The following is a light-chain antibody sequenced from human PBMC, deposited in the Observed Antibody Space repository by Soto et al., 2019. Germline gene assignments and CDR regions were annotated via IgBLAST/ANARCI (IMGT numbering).Light chain of an antibody. CDR2: GNS. CDR1: SSNIGAGYD. Sequence: QPVLTQPPSVSGAPGQRVTISCTGSSSNIGAGYDVHWYQQLPGTAPKLLIYGNSNRPSGVPDRFSGSKSGTSASLAITGLQAEDEADYYCQSYDSPHVVFGGGTQLTVL. J-gene: IGLJ2*01. CDR3: QSYDSPHVV. V-gene: IGLV1-40*01.